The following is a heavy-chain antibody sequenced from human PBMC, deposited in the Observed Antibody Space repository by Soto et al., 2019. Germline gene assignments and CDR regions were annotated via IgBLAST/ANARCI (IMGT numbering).Heavy chain of an antibody. CDR2: ISGSGGST. CDR1: GFTFSSYA. D-gene: IGHD3-16*01. CDR3: AQGEPALAEHQNYYYFGLDV. Sequence: GGSLRLSCATSGFTFSSYAMSWVRQAPGKGLEWVSAISGSGGSTYYADSVKGRFTISRDNSLNTVFLVMNSLSVEDTAIYYCAQGEPALAEHQNYYYFGLDVWGQGTTVTVPS. V-gene: IGHV3-23*01. J-gene: IGHJ6*02.